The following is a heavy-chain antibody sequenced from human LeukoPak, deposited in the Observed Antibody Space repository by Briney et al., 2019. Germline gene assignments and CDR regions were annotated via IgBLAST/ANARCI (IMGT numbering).Heavy chain of an antibody. CDR3: ARHRWAAADPVDY. CDR1: GGSISSYY. CDR2: IYYSGST. D-gene: IGHD6-13*01. Sequence: SETLSLTCTVSGGSISSYYWSWIRQPPGKGLEWIGYIYYSGSTNYNPSLKSRVTISVDTSKNQFSLKLSSVTAADTAVYYCARHRWAAADPVDYWGQGTLVTVSS. V-gene: IGHV4-59*08. J-gene: IGHJ4*02.